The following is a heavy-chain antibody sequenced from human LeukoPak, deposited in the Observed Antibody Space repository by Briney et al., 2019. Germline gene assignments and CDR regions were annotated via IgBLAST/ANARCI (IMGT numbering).Heavy chain of an antibody. CDR2: INHSGST. Sequence: SETLSLTCAVYGGSFSGYYWSWIRQPPGKGLEWIGEINHSGSTNYNPSLKSRVTISVDTSKNQFSLKLSSVTAADTAVYYCARRGVTTLLFDYGGQGTLVSVSS. V-gene: IGHV4-34*01. D-gene: IGHD4-17*01. CDR1: GGSFSGYY. J-gene: IGHJ4*02. CDR3: ARRGVTTLLFDY.